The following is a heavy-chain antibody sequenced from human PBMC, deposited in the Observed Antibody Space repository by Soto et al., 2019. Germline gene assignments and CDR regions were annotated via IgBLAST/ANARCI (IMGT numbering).Heavy chain of an antibody. CDR2: IYYSGST. Sequence: SETLSLTCTVSGGSINNGDYCWSWIRQPPEKGLEWIGYIYYSGSTYYNPSLKSRVTISVDTSKNQFSLKLSSVTAADTAVYYCAREVYYYDSSGNLGGYYYFAYWGQGTLVTVSS. D-gene: IGHD3-22*01. CDR1: GGSINNGDYC. V-gene: IGHV4-30-4*01. CDR3: AREVYYYDSSGNLGGYYYFAY. J-gene: IGHJ4*02.